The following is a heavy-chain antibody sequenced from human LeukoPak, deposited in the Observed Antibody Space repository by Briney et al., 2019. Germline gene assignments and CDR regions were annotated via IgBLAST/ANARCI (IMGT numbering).Heavy chain of an antibody. CDR2: ISYDGSNK. J-gene: IGHJ4*02. Sequence: PGRSLRLSCAASGFTFSSYGMHWVRQAPGKGLEWVAVISYDGSNKYYADSVKGRFTISRDNSKNTLYLQMNSLRAEDTAVYYCAKDSSYSSGYSYGYYFDYWGQGTLVTVSS. CDR3: AKDSSYSSGYSYGYYFDY. D-gene: IGHD5-18*01. V-gene: IGHV3-30*18. CDR1: GFTFSSYG.